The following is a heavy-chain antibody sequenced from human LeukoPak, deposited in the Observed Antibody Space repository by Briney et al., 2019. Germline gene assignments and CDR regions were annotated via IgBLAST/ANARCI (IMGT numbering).Heavy chain of an antibody. CDR2: IYYSGST. Sequence: PSQTLSLTCTVSGGSISSGDYYWSWIRQPPGKGLEWIGYIYYSGSTYYNPSLKSRVTISVDTSKNQFSLKLSSVTAADTAVYYCARELNILTQYYDGDAFDIWGQGTMVTVSS. D-gene: IGHD3-9*01. CDR3: ARELNILTQYYDGDAFDI. V-gene: IGHV4-30-4*01. J-gene: IGHJ3*02. CDR1: GGSISSGDYY.